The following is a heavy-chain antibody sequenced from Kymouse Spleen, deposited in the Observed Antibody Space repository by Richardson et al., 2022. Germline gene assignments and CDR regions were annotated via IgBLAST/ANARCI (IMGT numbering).Heavy chain of an antibody. V-gene: IGHV3-7*01. CDR3: ARDRYNWNFDAFDI. D-gene: IGHD1-7*01. CDR1: GFTFSSYW. CDR2: IKQDGSEK. Sequence: EVQLVESGGGLVQPGGSLRLSCAASGFTFSSYWMSWVRQAPGKGLEWVANIKQDGSEKYYVDSVKGRFTISRDNAKNSLYLQMNSLRAEDTAVYYCARDRYNWNFDAFDIWGQGTMVTVSS. J-gene: IGHJ3*02.